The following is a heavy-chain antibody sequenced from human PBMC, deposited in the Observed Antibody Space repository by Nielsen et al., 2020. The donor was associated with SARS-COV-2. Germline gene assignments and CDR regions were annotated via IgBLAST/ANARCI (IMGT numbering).Heavy chain of an antibody. CDR1: GDSINSGGTY. CDR3: ARGRGIAVAGTGVLTFDP. J-gene: IGHJ5*02. D-gene: IGHD6-19*01. V-gene: IGHV4-31*03. CDR2: TYYSGST. Sequence: SETLSLTCTVSGDSINSGGTYWSWIRQHPGKGLERIGYTYYSGSTYYNPSLKDRSSISPHTSENQFSLNLSSVTAADTAVYCARGRGIAVAGTGVLTFDPWGHGILVTVSS.